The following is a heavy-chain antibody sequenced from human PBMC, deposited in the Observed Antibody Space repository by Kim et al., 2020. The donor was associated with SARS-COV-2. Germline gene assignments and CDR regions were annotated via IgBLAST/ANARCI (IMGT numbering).Heavy chain of an antibody. CDR3: ASGGWYSDY. V-gene: IGHV4-59*13. D-gene: IGHD6-19*01. CDR1: GGSIGGFY. J-gene: IGHJ4*02. CDR2: IHSSGTT. Sequence: SETLSLTCTVSGGSIGGFYWSWVRQPPGMGLEWIGYIHSSGTTNYNSSLESRVTISVDTSKNQFSLKLSSVTAADTAVYYCASGGWYSDYWGQGTLVTVSS.